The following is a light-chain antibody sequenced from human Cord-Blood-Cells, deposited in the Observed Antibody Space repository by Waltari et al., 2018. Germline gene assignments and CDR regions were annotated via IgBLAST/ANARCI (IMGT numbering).Light chain of an antibody. CDR3: QQYGSSPLT. V-gene: IGKV3-20*01. CDR2: GAS. J-gene: IGKJ4*01. Sequence: EIVWTQSPGTLSLSPGERATLSRRASQSVSSSYLAWYQQKPGQAPRLLIYGASSRATGIPDRFSGSGSGTDFTLTISRLEPEDFAVYYCQQYGSSPLTFGGGTKVEIK. CDR1: QSVSSSY.